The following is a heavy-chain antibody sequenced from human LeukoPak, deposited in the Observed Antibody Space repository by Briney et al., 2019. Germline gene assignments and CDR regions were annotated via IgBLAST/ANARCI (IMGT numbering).Heavy chain of an antibody. CDR2: IHYNGGT. J-gene: IGHJ4*02. Sequence: PSETLSLTCTVSGGSISSSYWSWLRQPPGKGLEWIGYIHYNGGTNYNPSLKSRVTISVDMSKNQFSLNLNSVTAADTAAYHCARERYGVHDSWGQGTLVTVSS. D-gene: IGHD4-17*01. CDR3: ARERYGVHDS. CDR1: GGSISSSY. V-gene: IGHV4-59*01.